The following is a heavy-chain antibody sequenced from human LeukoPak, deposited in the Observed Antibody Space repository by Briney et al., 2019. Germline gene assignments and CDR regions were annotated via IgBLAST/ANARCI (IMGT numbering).Heavy chain of an antibody. V-gene: IGHV4-59*01. CDR2: IYYSGST. CDR1: GGSISSYY. J-gene: IGHJ6*02. CDR3: AYGMDV. Sequence: SETLSLTCTVSGGSISSYYWSWIRQPPGKGLEWIGYIYYSGSTNYNPSFKSRVTISVDTSKNQFSLKLSSVTAADTAVYYCAYGMDVWGQGTTVTVSS.